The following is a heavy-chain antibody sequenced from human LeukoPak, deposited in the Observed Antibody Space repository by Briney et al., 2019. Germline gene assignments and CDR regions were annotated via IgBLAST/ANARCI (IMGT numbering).Heavy chain of an antibody. D-gene: IGHD6-19*01. J-gene: IGHJ4*02. CDR2: ISGSGGST. CDR3: AKQLIRVAVAGFFDY. V-gene: IGHV3-23*01. Sequence: GRSLRLSCTASGFTFSSYAMSWVRQAPGKGLEWVSAISGSGGSTYYADSVKGRFTISRDNSKNTLYLQMNSLRAEDTAVYYCAKQLIRVAVAGFFDYWGQGTLVTVSS. CDR1: GFTFSSYA.